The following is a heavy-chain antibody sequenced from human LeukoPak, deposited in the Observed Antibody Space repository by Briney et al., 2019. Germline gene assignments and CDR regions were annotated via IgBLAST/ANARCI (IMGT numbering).Heavy chain of an antibody. CDR1: GFTICSYS. Sequence: GGSLRLSCAASGFTICSYSWNCVRQAPGKGLEWVSSISSSTTYISYAVSVKGRFTISRDNAKNSLYLQMDSLRAEDTAVYYCARDLLGDYWGQGTLVTVSS. J-gene: IGHJ4*02. V-gene: IGHV3-21*01. CDR2: ISSSTTYI. CDR3: ARDLLGDY. D-gene: IGHD3-16*01.